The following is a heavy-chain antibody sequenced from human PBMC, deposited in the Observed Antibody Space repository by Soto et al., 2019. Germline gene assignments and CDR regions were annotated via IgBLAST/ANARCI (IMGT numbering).Heavy chain of an antibody. Sequence: GESMKISCKGSGYNFANYWIGWLRQVPGKGLEWMGLIFPCDSDTKNSPSLQGQITMSVDKSNSSAYLQWRSLKASDTAMYYCAAGYSTVLDAFDLGCQGTLVTVSS. J-gene: IGHJ3*01. CDR2: IFPCDSDT. CDR3: AAGYSTVLDAFDL. D-gene: IGHD2-8*02. V-gene: IGHV5-51*01. CDR1: GYNFANYW.